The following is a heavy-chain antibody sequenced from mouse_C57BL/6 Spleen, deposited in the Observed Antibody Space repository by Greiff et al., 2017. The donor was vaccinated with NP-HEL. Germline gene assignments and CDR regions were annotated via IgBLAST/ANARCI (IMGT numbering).Heavy chain of an antibody. Sequence: EVKLVESGGGLVQPGGSLKLSCAASGFTFSDYYMYWVRQTPEKRLEWVAYISNGGGRPYYPDTVNGRFTISRANAKNTLDLQMSRLKSEDTAMDYCARRSYYDYAMDYWGQGTSVTVSS. J-gene: IGHJ4*01. V-gene: IGHV5-12*01. CDR1: GFTFSDYY. D-gene: IGHD1-1*01. CDR3: ARRSYYDYAMDY. CDR2: ISNGGGRP.